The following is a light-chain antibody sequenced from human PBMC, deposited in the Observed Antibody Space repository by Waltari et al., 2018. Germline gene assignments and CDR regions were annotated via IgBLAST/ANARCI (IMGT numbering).Light chain of an antibody. CDR2: IND. J-gene: IGLJ3*02. V-gene: IGLV1-44*01. CDR1: SSNIGNNT. Sequence: QSMLTQPPSASGTPGPRVTISCSGSSSNIGNNTVSWYQHLPETAPKLLIYINDQRPSGVPDRFSGSKSGTSASLAISGLQSEDEADYYCAAWDDSLNGWVFGGGTKLTVL. CDR3: AAWDDSLNGWV.